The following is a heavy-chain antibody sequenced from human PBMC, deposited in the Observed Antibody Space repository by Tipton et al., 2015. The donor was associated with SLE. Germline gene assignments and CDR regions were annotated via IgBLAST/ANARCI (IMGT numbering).Heavy chain of an antibody. CDR2: IYYNGNT. J-gene: IGHJ4*02. CDR1: GGSISSYY. D-gene: IGHD6-19*01. V-gene: IGHV4-59*01. Sequence: TLSLTCTVSGGSISSYYWSWIRQPPGKGLEWIGYIYYNGNTNYNPSLKSRVTISVDTSKNQFSLKLSSVTAADTAVYYCAGISVAGTIDYWGQGTLVTVSS. CDR3: AGISVAGTIDY.